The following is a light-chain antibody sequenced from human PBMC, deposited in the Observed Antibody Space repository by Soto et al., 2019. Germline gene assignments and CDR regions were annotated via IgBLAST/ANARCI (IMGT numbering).Light chain of an antibody. J-gene: IGLJ3*02. CDR1: SRDVGDYNY. V-gene: IGLV2-11*01. Sequence: QSALTQPRSVSGSPGQPVTISCTGTSRDVGDYNYVSWYQQHPGKAPKLMIFDVSKRPSGVPDRFSGSKSGNTASLTISGLQAEDEADYYCCSYAGSYTWVFGGGTKLTVL. CDR3: CSYAGSYTWV. CDR2: DVS.